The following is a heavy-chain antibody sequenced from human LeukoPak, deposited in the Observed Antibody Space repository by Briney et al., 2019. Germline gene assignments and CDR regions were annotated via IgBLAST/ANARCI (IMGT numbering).Heavy chain of an antibody. Sequence: PSETLSLTCTVSGGSISSYYWSWIRQPAGKGLEWIGRIYTSGSTNYNPSLKSRVTMSVDTSKNQFSLKLSSVTAADTAVYYCARHVVVPAANWFDPWGHGTLVTVSS. D-gene: IGHD2-2*01. J-gene: IGHJ5*02. CDR2: IYTSGST. CDR3: ARHVVVPAANWFDP. V-gene: IGHV4-4*07. CDR1: GGSISSYY.